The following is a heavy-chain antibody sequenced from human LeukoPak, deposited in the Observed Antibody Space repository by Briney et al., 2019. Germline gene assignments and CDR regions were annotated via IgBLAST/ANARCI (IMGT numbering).Heavy chain of an antibody. Sequence: PGRSLRLSCAASGFTFSSYGMHWVRQAPGKGLEWVAVISYDGSNKYYADSVKGRFTISRDNSKNTLYLQMNSLRAEDTAVYYCAKDRLSSSMDVWGKGTTVTVSS. D-gene: IGHD2-2*01. CDR3: AKDRLSSSMDV. CDR2: ISYDGSNK. J-gene: IGHJ6*03. V-gene: IGHV3-30*18. CDR1: GFTFSSYG.